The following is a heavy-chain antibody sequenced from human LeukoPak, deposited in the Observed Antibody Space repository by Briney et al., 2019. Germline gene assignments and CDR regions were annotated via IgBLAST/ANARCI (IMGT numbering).Heavy chain of an antibody. CDR2: INPNTGGT. V-gene: IGHV1-2*02. CDR3: ARDEGQLWFDY. Sequence: GASVKVSCKASGYTFTAYYLHWVRRAPGQGLEWMGWINPNTGGTNYAQKFHGRVTMTRDTSISTAYMELSRLRSDDTAVYYCARDEGQLWFDYWGQGNLVTVSS. D-gene: IGHD5-18*01. J-gene: IGHJ4*02. CDR1: GYTFTAYY.